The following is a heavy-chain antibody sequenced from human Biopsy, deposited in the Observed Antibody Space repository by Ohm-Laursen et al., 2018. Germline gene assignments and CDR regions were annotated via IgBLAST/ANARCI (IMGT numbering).Heavy chain of an antibody. D-gene: IGHD1-1*01. Sequence: ASVKVSCKVSGYTLTGLSMHWVRQAPGKGLEWMGGFAPENGKTVYAQNFQARVSMTEGTSTDTAYMELRSLRSEDTAVYYCAADINVWNVNYWGQGTQVTASS. CDR3: AADINVWNVNY. V-gene: IGHV1-24*01. J-gene: IGHJ4*02. CDR1: GYTLTGLS. CDR2: FAPENGKT.